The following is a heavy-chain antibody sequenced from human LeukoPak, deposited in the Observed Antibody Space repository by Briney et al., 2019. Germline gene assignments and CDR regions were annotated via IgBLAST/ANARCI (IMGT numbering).Heavy chain of an antibody. Sequence: SETLSLTCTVSGGSIISNYWSWIRQSAGTGLEWIGRIYGSGITDYNPSFKSRVTMSLDTSRKQFSLRLTSVTAADTAVYYCARLTFYDSTGYSPGYYMDVWGKGTTVSVFS. V-gene: IGHV4-4*07. D-gene: IGHD3-22*01. J-gene: IGHJ6*03. CDR2: IYGSGIT. CDR1: GGSIISNY. CDR3: ARLTFYDSTGYSPGYYMDV.